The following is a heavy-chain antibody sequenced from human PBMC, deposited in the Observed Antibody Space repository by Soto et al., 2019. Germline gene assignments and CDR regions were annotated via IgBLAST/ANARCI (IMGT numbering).Heavy chain of an antibody. CDR3: ARGEVYDFWSGYLDY. Sequence: EVQLVESGGGVVQPGGSLRLSCAASGFTFSSYAMHWVRQAPGKGLEYVSAISSNGGSTYYANSVKGRFTISRDNSKNTLYLQMGSLRAEDMAVYYCARGEVYDFWSGYLDYWGQGTLVTVSS. CDR2: ISSNGGST. J-gene: IGHJ4*02. CDR1: GFTFSSYA. D-gene: IGHD3-3*01. V-gene: IGHV3-64*01.